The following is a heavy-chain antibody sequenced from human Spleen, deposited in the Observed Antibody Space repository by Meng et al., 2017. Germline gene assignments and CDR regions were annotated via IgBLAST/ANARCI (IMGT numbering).Heavy chain of an antibody. J-gene: IGHJ5*02. CDR2: IYYSGST. V-gene: IGHV4-39*07. CDR3: ARYGSGSYPRGFDP. CDR1: GGSISSSSYY. D-gene: IGHD3-10*01. Sequence: GSLRLSCTVSGGSISSSSYYWGWIRQPPGKGLEWIGSIYYSGSTYYNPSLKSRVTISVDTSKNQFSLKLSSVTAADTAVYYCARYGSGSYPRGFDPWGQGTLVTVSS.